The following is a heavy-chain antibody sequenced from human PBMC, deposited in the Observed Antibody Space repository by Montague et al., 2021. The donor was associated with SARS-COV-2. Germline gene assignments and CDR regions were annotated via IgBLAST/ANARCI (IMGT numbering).Heavy chain of an antibody. D-gene: IGHD3-10*01. V-gene: IGHV6-1*01. CDR1: GDSVSTYGVA. J-gene: IGHJ4*02. CDR2: TIYTGSAWYN. Sequence: CAISGDSVSTYGVAWDWIRQSPSIGFEWLGMTIYTGSAWYNEYAESVKGRITINPDTPKNQFSLHLTSVTPEDTAVYYCARHSYRTFDFWGQGTLVTVSS. CDR3: ARHSYRTFDF.